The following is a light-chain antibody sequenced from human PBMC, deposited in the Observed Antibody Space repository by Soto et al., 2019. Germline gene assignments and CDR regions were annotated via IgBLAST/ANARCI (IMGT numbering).Light chain of an antibody. Sequence: QSALTQPASVSGFPGQSIAISCTGTSSDIGNYNLVSWYQQHPGKARKAMIYDVSKRPSGVSDRFSGSKSGNTASLTISGLQAEDEADYYCSSYAGSSTPVVFGGGPKLTVL. CDR2: DVS. J-gene: IGLJ2*01. CDR3: SSYAGSSTPVV. V-gene: IGLV2-23*02. CDR1: SSDIGNYNL.